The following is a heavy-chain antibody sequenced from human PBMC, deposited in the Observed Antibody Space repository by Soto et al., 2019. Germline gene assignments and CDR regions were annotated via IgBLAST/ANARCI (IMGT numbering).Heavy chain of an antibody. CDR2: ISGYNGDT. Sequence: ASVKVSCKASGYTFSTYGISWVRQAPGQGLEWMGWISGYNGDTNYAQKVQGRLTMTTDTSTRTAYMELRSLRSDDTAVYYCARDRQLAAAGTFFDYWGQGTLVTVSS. CDR1: GYTFSTYG. V-gene: IGHV1-18*01. J-gene: IGHJ4*02. D-gene: IGHD6-13*01. CDR3: ARDRQLAAAGTFFDY.